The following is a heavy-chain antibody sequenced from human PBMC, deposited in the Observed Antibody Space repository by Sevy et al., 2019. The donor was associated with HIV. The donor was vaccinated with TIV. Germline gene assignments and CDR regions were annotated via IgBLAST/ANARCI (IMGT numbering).Heavy chain of an antibody. CDR2: INPNSGGT. J-gene: IGHJ4*02. D-gene: IGHD2-2*01. CDR3: ARGLSHIVVVPAAPDY. Sequence: ASVKVSCKASGYTFTGYYMHWVRQAPGQGLEWMGRINPNSGGTNYAQKFQGRVTMTRDTSISTAYMELSRLRSDDTAGYYCARGLSHIVVVPAAPDYWGQGTLVTVSS. V-gene: IGHV1-2*06. CDR1: GYTFTGYY.